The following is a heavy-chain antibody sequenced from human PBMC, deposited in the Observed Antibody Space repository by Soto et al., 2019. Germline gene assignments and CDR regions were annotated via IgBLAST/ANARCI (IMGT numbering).Heavy chain of an antibody. D-gene: IGHD3-22*01. Sequence: GECLKISCRTSGYRFTSYWIAWVRQMPGKGREWMCIIFPSDSDTRYSPSFQGQVTISADRSTSTVFLQWASLKASDTAVYFCARKDKSGYFNWFDPWGQGTLVTVSS. V-gene: IGHV5-51*01. CDR2: IFPSDSDT. CDR1: GYRFTSYW. CDR3: ARKDKSGYFNWFDP. J-gene: IGHJ5*02.